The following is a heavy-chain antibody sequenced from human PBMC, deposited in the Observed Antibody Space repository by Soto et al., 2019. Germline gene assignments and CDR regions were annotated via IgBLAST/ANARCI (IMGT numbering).Heavy chain of an antibody. J-gene: IGHJ3*02. Sequence: EVQLLESGGGLVQPGGSLRLSCAASGFTFSSFAMSWVRQTPGKGLEWVSGISGSGGSTYYADSVKGRFTISRDNSKNTLYLQMNSLRDEDTAIYYCAKDLRFVAARSDAFDIWGQGTMVTVSS. CDR3: AKDLRFVAARSDAFDI. CDR2: ISGSGGST. CDR1: GFTFSSFA. V-gene: IGHV3-23*01. D-gene: IGHD6-6*01.